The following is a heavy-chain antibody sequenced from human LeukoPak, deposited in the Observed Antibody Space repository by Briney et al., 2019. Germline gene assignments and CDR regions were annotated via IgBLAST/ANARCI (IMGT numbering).Heavy chain of an antibody. CDR3: AKVLSGIAVAGKDFDY. CDR1: GFTFSSYA. J-gene: IGHJ4*02. Sequence: GGSLRLSCAASGFTFSSYAMHWVRQAPGKGLEWVAFIRYDGSNKYYADSVKGRFTISRDNSKNTLYLQMNSLRAEDTVVYYCAKVLSGIAVAGKDFDYWGQGTLVTVSS. D-gene: IGHD6-19*01. V-gene: IGHV3-30*02. CDR2: IRYDGSNK.